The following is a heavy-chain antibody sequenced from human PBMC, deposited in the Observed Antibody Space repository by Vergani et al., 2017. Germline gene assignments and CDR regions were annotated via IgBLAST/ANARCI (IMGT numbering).Heavy chain of an antibody. V-gene: IGHV4-39*01. CDR3: AMGRGHNWYFDL. CDR1: GGSINPSSSF. D-gene: IGHD3-10*01. Sequence: QLQLQESGPGLVKPSETLSLICTVSGGSINPSSSFWGWIRQYPGKGLEWIGSINYVGRTYYIPSLQSRATVFVDTSKYQCSLNLTSLTAADTAVYYGAMGRGHNWYFDLLGRGTHATVSS. CDR2: INYVGRT. J-gene: IGHJ2*01.